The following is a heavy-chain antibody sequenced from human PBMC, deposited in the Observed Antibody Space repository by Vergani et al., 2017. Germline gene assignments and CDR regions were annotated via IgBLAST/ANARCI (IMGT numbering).Heavy chain of an antibody. Sequence: QLQLQESGPGLVKPSETLSLTCTVSGGSISSSSYYWGWIRQPPGKGLEWIGSIYYSGSTYYNPSLKSRVTISVDTSKNQFSLKLSSVTAADTAVYYCARHEAVAGTGGDFDYWGQGTLVTVSS. CDR1: GGSISSSSYY. J-gene: IGHJ4*02. V-gene: IGHV4-39*01. CDR3: ARHEAVAGTGGDFDY. D-gene: IGHD6-19*01. CDR2: IYYSGST.